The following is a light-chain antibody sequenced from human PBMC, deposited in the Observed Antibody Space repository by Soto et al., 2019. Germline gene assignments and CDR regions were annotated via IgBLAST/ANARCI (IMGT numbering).Light chain of an antibody. CDR2: AAS. CDR3: QQYGSAPWT. Sequence: EIVLTQSPGTLPLSPGDRTTLSCRTSMSVASNYVAWYQQKPGQAPRLLIYAASGRATGIPDRFSGSGSGTDFTLTISILEPEDFAVYYCQQYGSAPWTFGQGTKLEIK. CDR1: MSVASNY. V-gene: IGKV3-20*01. J-gene: IGKJ1*01.